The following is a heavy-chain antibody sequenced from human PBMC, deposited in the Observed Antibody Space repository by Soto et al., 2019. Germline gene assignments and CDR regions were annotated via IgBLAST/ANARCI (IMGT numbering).Heavy chain of an antibody. Sequence: GGSLRLSCAASGFTFSSYAMSWVRQAPGKGLEWVSGISGSGDSTYYADSVKGRFTISRDNSKNTLYLQMNSLRAEDTAVYYCAKMVRGVISHNWFDPWGQGTLVTVSS. CDR3: AKMVRGVISHNWFDP. J-gene: IGHJ5*02. V-gene: IGHV3-23*01. D-gene: IGHD3-10*01. CDR1: GFTFSSYA. CDR2: ISGSGDST.